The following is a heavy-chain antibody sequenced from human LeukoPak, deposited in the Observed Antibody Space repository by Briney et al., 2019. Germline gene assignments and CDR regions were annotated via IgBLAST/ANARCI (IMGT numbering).Heavy chain of an antibody. J-gene: IGHJ4*02. CDR2: TYYRSEWYN. Sequence: SQTLSLTCAISGDSVSSNSGSWHWIRQSPSRGLEWLGRTYYRSEWYNDYAVSVNSRITINPDASNNQLSLQLNSVTPEDTAVYYCAREKASMLDYWGQGTLVTVSS. D-gene: IGHD2/OR15-2a*01. CDR3: AREKASMLDY. V-gene: IGHV6-1*01. CDR1: GDSVSSNSGS.